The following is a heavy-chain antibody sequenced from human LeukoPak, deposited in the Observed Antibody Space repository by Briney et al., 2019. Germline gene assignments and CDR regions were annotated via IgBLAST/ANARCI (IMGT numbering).Heavy chain of an antibody. Sequence: GGSLRLSCAASGFTFSSYAMHWVRQAPGKGLEWVAVISYDGGNKYYADSVKGRFTISRDNSKNTLYLQMNSLRAEDTAVYYCAKDDRGYCSSTSCYMPFDYWGQGTLVTVSS. CDR1: GFTFSSYA. J-gene: IGHJ4*02. CDR2: ISYDGGNK. CDR3: AKDDRGYCSSTSCYMPFDY. D-gene: IGHD2-2*02. V-gene: IGHV3-30-3*01.